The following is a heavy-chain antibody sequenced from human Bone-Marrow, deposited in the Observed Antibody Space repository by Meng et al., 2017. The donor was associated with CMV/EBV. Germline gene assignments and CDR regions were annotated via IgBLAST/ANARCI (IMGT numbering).Heavy chain of an antibody. D-gene: IGHD3-10*01. CDR1: GFTFSSYS. V-gene: IGHV3-48*04. CDR3: ARVTVNHYGSGSCFDY. CDR2: ISSSSSTI. Sequence: GESLKISCAASGFTFSSYSMNWVRQAPGKGLEWVSYISSSSSTIYYADSVKGRFTISRDNAKNSLYLQMNSLRAEDTAVYYCARVTVNHYGSGSCFDYWGQGTLVTVSS. J-gene: IGHJ4*02.